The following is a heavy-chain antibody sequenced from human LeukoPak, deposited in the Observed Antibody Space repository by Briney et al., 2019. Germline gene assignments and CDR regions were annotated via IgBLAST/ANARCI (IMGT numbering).Heavy chain of an antibody. CDR3: ARESSGGFDN. J-gene: IGHJ4*02. Sequence: GGSLRLSRAASGFTFSSYDIHWVRQAPGKGLEWVTIILYDGSNKYHADSVKGRFTISRDNSKNTVYLQMNSLTAEDTAVYYCARESSGGFDNWAQGTLVIVSS. CDR2: ILYDGSNK. CDR1: GFTFSSYD. V-gene: IGHV3-33*05. D-gene: IGHD3-3*01.